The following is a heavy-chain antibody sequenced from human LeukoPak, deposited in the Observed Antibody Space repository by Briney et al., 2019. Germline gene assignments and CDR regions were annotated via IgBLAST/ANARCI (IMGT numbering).Heavy chain of an antibody. CDR3: ASSGYDHDY. Sequence: SETLSLTCAVSGGSISSGGYSWSWIRQPPGKGPEWIGYIYHSGSTYYNPSLKSRVTISVDRSKNQFSLKLSSVTAADTAVYYCASSGYDHDYWGQGTLVTVSS. CDR1: GGSISSGGYS. J-gene: IGHJ4*02. CDR2: IYHSGST. V-gene: IGHV4-30-2*01. D-gene: IGHD5-12*01.